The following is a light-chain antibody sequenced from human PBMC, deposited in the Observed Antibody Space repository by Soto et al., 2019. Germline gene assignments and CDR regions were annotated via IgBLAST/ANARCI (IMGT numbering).Light chain of an antibody. CDR2: GAS. J-gene: IGKJ1*01. CDR1: QSVSNNY. CDR3: QQYNSWLWT. Sequence: EIVLTQSPGTLSLSPGERATLSCRASQSVSNNYLAWYQKKPGQAPRLLIYGASSRATGIPDRFSGSGSGTEFTLIISSLQSEDSAVYYCQQYNSWLWTFGQGTKVDIK. V-gene: IGKV3-20*01.